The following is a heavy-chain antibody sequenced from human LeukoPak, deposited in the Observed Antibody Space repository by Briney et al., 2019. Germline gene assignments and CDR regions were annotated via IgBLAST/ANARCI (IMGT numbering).Heavy chain of an antibody. Sequence: PSETLSLTCTVSGGSISKFYWSWPRQPPGKGLEWIGYIYYSGSTKYNPSLKSRVTISVDTSKNQFSLKLSSVTAADTAVYYCARERVSGYYYDSSGYYYVFDYWGQGTLVTVSS. CDR3: ARERVSGYYYDSSGYYYVFDY. D-gene: IGHD3-22*01. CDR1: GGSISKFY. V-gene: IGHV4-59*01. J-gene: IGHJ4*02. CDR2: IYYSGST.